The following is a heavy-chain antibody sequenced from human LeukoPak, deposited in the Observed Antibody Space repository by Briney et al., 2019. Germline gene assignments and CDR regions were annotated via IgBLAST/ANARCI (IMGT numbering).Heavy chain of an antibody. D-gene: IGHD6-13*01. V-gene: IGHV3-30*18. CDR1: GFTFGTYC. J-gene: IGHJ4*02. CDR3: AKVGYSSSWSPFDY. Sequence: GRSLRLSCAVSGFTFGTYCMHWVRQAPDKLLEWVAVISYDGSNKYYAVSVKGRFTIARDNSKNTLYLQMNSLRAEDTAVYYCAKVGYSSSWSPFDYWGQGTLVSVSS. CDR2: ISYDGSNK.